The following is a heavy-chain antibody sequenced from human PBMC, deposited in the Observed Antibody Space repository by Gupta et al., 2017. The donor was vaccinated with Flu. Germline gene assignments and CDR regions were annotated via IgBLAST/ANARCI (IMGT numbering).Heavy chain of an antibody. CDR3: ASHIRHFEPYFYAMDV. CDR1: GFIFSHYA. CDR2: ISSRGNTM. Sequence: EVQLVESGGGLVQPGGSLRLSCAASGFIFSHYAMHWVRRAPGKGLEWISYISSRGNTMYYAASVRGRFTISRDNARNTLYLQMNSRRAEDTAVYHCASHIRHFEPYFYAMDVWGQGTTATISS. J-gene: IGHJ6*02. D-gene: IGHD3-9*01. V-gene: IGHV3-48*03.